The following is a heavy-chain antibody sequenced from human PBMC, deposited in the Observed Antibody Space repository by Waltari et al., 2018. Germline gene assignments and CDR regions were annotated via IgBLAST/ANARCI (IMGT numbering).Heavy chain of an antibody. CDR3: ARGGIQGGFDV. CDR2: INPTADTT. CDR1: GYTFTDYF. V-gene: IGHV1-46*01. J-gene: IGHJ3*01. Sequence: QVQLMQSGAEVKKPGASVRLSCKTSGYTFTDYFMHWVRQAPGQGLEWLAIINPTADTTASAQKFQGRVTLTRDTSTSTVYMDLRNLRSDDTAVYYCARGGIQGGFDVWGQGTMVIVFS. D-gene: IGHD1-20*01.